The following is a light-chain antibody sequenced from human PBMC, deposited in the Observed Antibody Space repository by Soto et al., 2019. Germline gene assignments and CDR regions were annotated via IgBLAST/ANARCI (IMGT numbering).Light chain of an antibody. CDR3: SSSTTTNTLVI. CDR2: EGT. V-gene: IGLV2-14*01. J-gene: IGLJ2*01. CDR1: SGDIGRYKF. Sequence: QSVLTQPASVSGSPGQSVTISCTGTSGDIGRYKFVSWFQQHPGKAPKLLIFEGTNRPSGVSHRFSGSKSGNTASLTISGLQAEDGAMYFCSSSTTTNTLVIFGGGTQLTVL.